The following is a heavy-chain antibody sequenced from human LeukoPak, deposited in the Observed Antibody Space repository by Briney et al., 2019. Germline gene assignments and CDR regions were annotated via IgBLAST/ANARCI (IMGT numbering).Heavy chain of an antibody. CDR1: GGSISSSSYY. V-gene: IGHV4-39*01. CDR3: ARLWSGLRPPDY. CDR2: IYYSGST. D-gene: IGHD3-3*01. J-gene: IGHJ4*02. Sequence: PSETLSLTCTVSGGSISSSSYYWGWIRQPPGKGLEWIGSIYYSGSTYYNPSLKSRVTISVDTSKNQFSLKLSSVTAADTSVYYCARLWSGLRPPDYWGQGTLVTVSS.